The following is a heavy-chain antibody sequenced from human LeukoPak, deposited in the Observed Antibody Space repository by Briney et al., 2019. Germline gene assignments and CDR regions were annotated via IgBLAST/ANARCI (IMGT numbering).Heavy chain of an antibody. V-gene: IGHV4-59*01. CDR3: ARDRVRAAAGRNYYYMDV. Sequence: PSETLSLTCTVSGGSISSYYWSWIRQPPGKGLEWIGYIYYSGSTNYNPSLKSRVTISVDTSKNQFSLKLSSVTAADTAVYYCARDRVRAAAGRNYYYMDVWGKGTTVTVSS. J-gene: IGHJ6*03. CDR2: IYYSGST. CDR1: GGSISSYY. D-gene: IGHD6-13*01.